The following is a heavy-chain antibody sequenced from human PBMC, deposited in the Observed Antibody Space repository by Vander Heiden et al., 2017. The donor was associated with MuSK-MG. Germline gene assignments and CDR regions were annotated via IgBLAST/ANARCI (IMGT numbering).Heavy chain of an antibody. Sequence: QVQLQESGPGLVKPSETLSLTCAVYGYSISSGYYWGWIRQPPGKGLEWIGSIYHSGSTYYNPSLKSRVTISVDTSKNQFSLKLSSVTAADTAVYYCATSTPATGGYWGQGTLVTVSS. D-gene: IGHD2-15*01. CDR1: GYSISSGYY. CDR2: IYHSGST. CDR3: ATSTPATGGY. J-gene: IGHJ4*02. V-gene: IGHV4-38-2*01.